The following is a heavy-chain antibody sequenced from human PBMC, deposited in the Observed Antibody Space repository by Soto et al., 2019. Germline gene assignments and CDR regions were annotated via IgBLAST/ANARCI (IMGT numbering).Heavy chain of an antibody. Sequence: QVQLVQSGAEVKKPGSSVKFSCKASGGTFSSYTISWVRQAPGQGLEWMGRIIPILGIANYAQKFQGRVTITADKSTSTAYMELSSLRSEDTAVYYCAREGRLAAAGPLDYWGQGTLVTVSS. D-gene: IGHD6-13*01. CDR1: GGTFSSYT. CDR3: AREGRLAAAGPLDY. J-gene: IGHJ4*02. V-gene: IGHV1-69*08. CDR2: IIPILGIA.